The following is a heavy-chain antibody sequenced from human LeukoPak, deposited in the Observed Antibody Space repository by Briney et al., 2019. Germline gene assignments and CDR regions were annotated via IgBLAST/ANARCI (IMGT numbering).Heavy chain of an antibody. CDR2: IYTSGST. V-gene: IGHV4-61*02. CDR1: GGSISSGSYY. CDR3: ARDARESPRYSSSSYYFDY. Sequence: SETLSLTCTVSGGSISSGSYYWSWIRQPAGKGLEWIGRIYTSGSTNYNPSLKSRVTISVDTSKNQFSLKLSSVTAADTAVYYCARDARESPRYSSSSYYFDYWGQGTLVTVSS. J-gene: IGHJ4*02. D-gene: IGHD6-13*01.